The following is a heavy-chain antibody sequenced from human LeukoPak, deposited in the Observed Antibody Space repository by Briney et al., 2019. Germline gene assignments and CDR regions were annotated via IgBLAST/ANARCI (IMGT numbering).Heavy chain of an antibody. Sequence: GGSLRLSCAASGFTFSSSWMSWVRQAPGKGLEWVANIKQDGSEKYYVDSVKGRFTISRDNAKNSLYLQMNSLRAEDTAVYYCARAYYSYYDILTGYSDYWGQGTLVTVSS. CDR1: GFTFSSSW. D-gene: IGHD3-9*01. J-gene: IGHJ4*02. CDR3: ARAYYSYYDILTGYSDY. V-gene: IGHV3-7*01. CDR2: IKQDGSEK.